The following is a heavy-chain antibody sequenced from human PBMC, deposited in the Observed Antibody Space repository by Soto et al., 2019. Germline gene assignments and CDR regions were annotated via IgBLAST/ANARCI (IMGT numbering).Heavy chain of an antibody. V-gene: IGHV1-18*01. CDR1: GYTFTSYG. CDR2: ISAYNGNT. Sequence: ASVKVSCKASGYTFTSYGISWVRQAPGQGLEWMGWISAYNGNTNYAQKLQGRVTMTEDTSTDTAYMELSSLRSEDTAVYYCATDRAERYYYGSGSYYNWGQGTLVTVSS. D-gene: IGHD3-10*01. CDR3: ATDRAERYYYGSGSYYN. J-gene: IGHJ4*02.